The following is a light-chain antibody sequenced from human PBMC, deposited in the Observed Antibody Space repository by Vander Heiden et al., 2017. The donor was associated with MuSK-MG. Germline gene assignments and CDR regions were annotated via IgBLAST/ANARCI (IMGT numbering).Light chain of an antibody. J-gene: IGKJ5*01. Sequence: EIVLTQSPATLSLSPGERATLSCRASQNINYYLAWYQQKPGQAPRLLNYDTSNRDTGTPARFSGSWYGKYFTLTISVRDPEDSAVYYCQRHGASAPITFGQGTQLEIK. CDR2: DTS. CDR3: QRHGASAPIT. V-gene: IGKV3-11*01. CDR1: QNINYY.